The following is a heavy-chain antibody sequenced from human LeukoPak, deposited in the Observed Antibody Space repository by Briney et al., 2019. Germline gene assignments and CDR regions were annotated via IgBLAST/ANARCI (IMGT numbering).Heavy chain of an antibody. V-gene: IGHV4-59*01. CDR1: GGSISSYY. Sequence: PSETLSLTCTVSGGSISSYYWSWIREPPGKGLDWIGYIYYSGSTNYNPSLKSRVTISVDTSKNQFSLKLSSVTAADTAVYYCARGWGNGYDLGGGDYWGQGTLVTVSS. CDR2: IYYSGST. J-gene: IGHJ4*02. D-gene: IGHD5-12*01. CDR3: ARGWGNGYDLGGGDY.